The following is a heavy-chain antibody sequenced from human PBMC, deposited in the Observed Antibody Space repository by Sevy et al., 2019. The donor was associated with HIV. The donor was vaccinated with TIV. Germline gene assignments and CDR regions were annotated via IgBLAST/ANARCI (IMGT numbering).Heavy chain of an antibody. CDR2: IYDGGST. D-gene: IGHD6-13*01. V-gene: IGHV3-53*01. J-gene: IGHJ6*02. CDR3: ARWYFKMDV. CDR1: GFTVSGVH. Sequence: GGSLRLSCSASGFTVSGVHMTWVRQASGEGLEWVSVIYDGGSTYYADALKGRFIISRYNSKNTLYLQMNSLRVEDTAVYYCARWYFKMDVWGQGATVTVSS.